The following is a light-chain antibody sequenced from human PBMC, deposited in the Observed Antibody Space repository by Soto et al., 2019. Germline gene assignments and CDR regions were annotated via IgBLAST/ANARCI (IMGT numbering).Light chain of an antibody. V-gene: IGLV2-23*01. CDR1: SSDVGTYNL. J-gene: IGLJ2*01. CDR2: EGN. Sequence: QSALTQPASVSESPGQSITISCTGTSSDVGTYNLVTWYQQHPGKAPKLIIYEGNKRPSGVSNRFSASKSGNTASLTISGLLAEAEADYYCCSYAPSRTLLFGGGTKLTVL. CDR3: CSYAPSRTLL.